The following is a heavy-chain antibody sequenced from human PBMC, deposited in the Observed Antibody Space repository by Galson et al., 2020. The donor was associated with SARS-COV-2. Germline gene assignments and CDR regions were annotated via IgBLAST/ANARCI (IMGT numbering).Heavy chain of an antibody. D-gene: IGHD3-3*01. CDR1: GGSFSGYY. Sequence: SQTLSLTCAVYGGSFSGYYWSWIRQPPGKGLEWIGEINHSGSTNYNPSLKSRVTISVDTSKNQFSLKLSSVTAADTAVYYCARGPEYYDFWSGYPTPPDYWGQGTTVTVSS. J-gene: IGHJ4*03. CDR3: ARGPEYYDFWSGYPTPPDY. V-gene: IGHV4-34*01. CDR2: INHSGST.